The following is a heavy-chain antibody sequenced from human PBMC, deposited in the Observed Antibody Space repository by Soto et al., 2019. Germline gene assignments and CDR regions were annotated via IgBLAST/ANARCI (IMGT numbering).Heavy chain of an antibody. CDR1: GFTFSTFW. J-gene: IGHJ4*02. D-gene: IGHD4-4*01. V-gene: IGHV3-7*01. CDR3: PTGHYSNPL. Sequence: EVQLVASGGGLVQPGGSLRLSCAASGFTFSTFWMNWVRQAPGKGLEWLANIRHDGSQMYYADSVKGRCTISRNNSRNSLFLHMNSLSDGDTAVYYCPTGHYSNPLGGQGTLVTVSS. CDR2: IRHDGSQM.